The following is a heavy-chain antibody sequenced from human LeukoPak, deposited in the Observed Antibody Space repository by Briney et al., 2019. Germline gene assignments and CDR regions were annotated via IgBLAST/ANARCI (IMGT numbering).Heavy chain of an antibody. Sequence: PGGSLRLSCAASGFTFSSYWMHWVRQPPGKGLVWVSRIDTDGSSATYADSVKGRFTISRDNAKNTLYLQMNSLRGEDTAVYYCARDSAYCGGDCYSFDYWGQGTLVTVPS. CDR3: ARDSAYCGGDCYSFDY. CDR1: GFTFSSYW. J-gene: IGHJ4*02. D-gene: IGHD2-21*02. V-gene: IGHV3-74*01. CDR2: IDTDGSSA.